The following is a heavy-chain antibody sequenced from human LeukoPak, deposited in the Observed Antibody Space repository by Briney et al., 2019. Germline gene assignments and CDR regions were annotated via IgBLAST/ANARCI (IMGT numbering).Heavy chain of an antibody. Sequence: GASVKVSCKASGYTFTGYYMHWVRQAPGQGLEWMGWINPNSGGTNYAQKFQGRVTMTRDTSISTAYMELSRLRSDDTAVYYCARGYDFHLWWVAFDPWGQGTLVTVSS. D-gene: IGHD3-3*01. CDR2: INPNSGGT. CDR1: GYTFTGYY. V-gene: IGHV1-2*02. CDR3: ARGYDFHLWWVAFDP. J-gene: IGHJ5*02.